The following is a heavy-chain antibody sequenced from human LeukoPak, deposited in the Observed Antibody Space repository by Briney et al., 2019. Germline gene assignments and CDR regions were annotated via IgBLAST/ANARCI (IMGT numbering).Heavy chain of an antibody. CDR3: ARAPGGYCSSTSCYAFDY. D-gene: IGHD2-2*01. CDR2: ISAYNGNT. J-gene: IGHJ4*02. V-gene: IGHV1-18*01. Sequence: ASVKVSCKASGYTFTSYGISWVRQAPGQGLEWMGWISAYNGNTNYAQKLQGRVTMTTDTSTSTAYMELRSLRSDDTAVYYCARAPGGYCSSTSCYAFDYWGQGTLVTVSS. CDR1: GYTFTSYG.